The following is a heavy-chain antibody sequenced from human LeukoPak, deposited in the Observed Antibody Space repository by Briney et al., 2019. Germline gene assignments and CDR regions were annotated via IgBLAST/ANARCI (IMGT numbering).Heavy chain of an antibody. CDR3: ACYYDSSGYRLDY. D-gene: IGHD3-22*01. Sequence: GASVKVSCKASGYTFTSYDINWVRQATGQGLEWMGWMNPNSGNTGYAQKFQGRVIMTRNTSISTAYMELSSLRSEDTAVYYCACYYDSSGYRLDYWGQGTLVTVSS. CDR1: GYTFTSYD. CDR2: MNPNSGNT. J-gene: IGHJ4*02. V-gene: IGHV1-8*01.